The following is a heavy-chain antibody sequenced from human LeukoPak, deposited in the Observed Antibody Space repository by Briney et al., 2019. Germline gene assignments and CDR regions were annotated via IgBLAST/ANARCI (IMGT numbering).Heavy chain of an antibody. CDR3: ARARDYYGSGSYYNEYYFDY. Sequence: SQTLSLTCTVSGGSISSGGYYWSWIRQHPGKGLEWIGYIHYSGSTYYNPSLKSRVTISVDTSKNQFSLKLSSVTAADTAVYYCARARDYYGSGSYYNEYYFDYWGQGTLVTVSS. D-gene: IGHD3-10*01. CDR1: GGSISSGGYY. CDR2: IHYSGST. V-gene: IGHV4-31*03. J-gene: IGHJ4*02.